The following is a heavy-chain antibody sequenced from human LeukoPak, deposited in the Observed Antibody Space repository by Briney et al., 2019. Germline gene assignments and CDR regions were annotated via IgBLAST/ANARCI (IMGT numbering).Heavy chain of an antibody. CDR1: GFTFSSYS. CDR3: ARDGGAVAGRIDY. J-gene: IGHJ4*02. V-gene: IGHV3-21*01. D-gene: IGHD6-19*01. Sequence: PGGSLRLSWAASGFTFSSYSMNWVRQAPGKGLEWVSSISSSSSYIYYADSVKGRFTISRDNAKNSLYLQMNSLRAEDTAVYYCARDGGAVAGRIDYWGQGTLVTVSS. CDR2: ISSSSSYI.